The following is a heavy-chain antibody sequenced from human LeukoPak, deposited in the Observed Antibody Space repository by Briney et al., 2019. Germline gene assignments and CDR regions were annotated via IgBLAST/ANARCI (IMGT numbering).Heavy chain of an antibody. D-gene: IGHD6-19*01. CDR3: ATGSSGWYTNYYFDY. CDR1: GFTFSDYY. V-gene: IGHV3-11*04. J-gene: IGHJ4*02. CDR2: ISSSGSTI. Sequence: GGSLRLSCAASGFTFSDYYMSWIRQAPGKGLEWVSYISSSGSTIYYADSVKGRFTISRDNAKNSLYLQMNSLRAEDTAVYYCATGSSGWYTNYYFDYWGQGTLVTVSS.